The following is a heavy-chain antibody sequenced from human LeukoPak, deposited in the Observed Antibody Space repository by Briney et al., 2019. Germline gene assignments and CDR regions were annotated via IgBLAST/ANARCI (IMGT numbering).Heavy chain of an antibody. CDR2: INHSGST. CDR1: GGSFSGYY. D-gene: IGHD5-18*01. V-gene: IGHV4-34*01. CDR3: ARRSGYSYGPFDY. J-gene: IGHJ4*02. Sequence: SETLSLTCAVYGGSFSGYYWSWIRQPPGKGLEWIGEINHSGSTNYNPSLKSRVTISVDTSKNQFSLKLSSVTAADTAVYYCARRSGYSYGPFDYWGQGTLVTVSS.